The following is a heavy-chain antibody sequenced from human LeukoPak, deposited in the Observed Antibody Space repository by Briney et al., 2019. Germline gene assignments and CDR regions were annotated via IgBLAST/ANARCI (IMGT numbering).Heavy chain of an antibody. CDR2: IYYSGSS. Sequence: SETLSLTCTVSGGSISSSSYYWGWIRQPPGKGLEWIGSIYYSGSSYYNPSLKSLVIISVDTSKNQFSLKLSSVTAADTAVYYCAVHILTGYYHFDYWGQGTLVTVSS. J-gene: IGHJ4*02. CDR3: AVHILTGYYHFDY. D-gene: IGHD3-9*01. CDR1: GGSISSSSYY. V-gene: IGHV4-39*01.